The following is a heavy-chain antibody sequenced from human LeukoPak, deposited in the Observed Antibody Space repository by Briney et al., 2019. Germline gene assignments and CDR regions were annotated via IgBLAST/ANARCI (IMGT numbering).Heavy chain of an antibody. CDR2: IYYSGST. CDR3: ARAGYCSSTSCQWVPLV. D-gene: IGHD2-2*03. V-gene: IGHV4-59*01. Sequence: AETLSLTCTVSGVSIKNYYWIWIRQSPGKGLEGLGYIYYSGSTNYNPSLKSRVIISVDTSKNHFSLKLNSVTAADTAVYYCARAGYCSSTSCQWVPLVWGQGTTVTVSS. J-gene: IGHJ6*02. CDR1: GVSIKNYY.